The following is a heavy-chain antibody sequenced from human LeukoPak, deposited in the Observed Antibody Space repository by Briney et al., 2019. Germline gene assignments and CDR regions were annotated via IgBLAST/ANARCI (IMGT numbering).Heavy chain of an antibody. D-gene: IGHD2-2*02. CDR2: IIPIFGTA. CDR3: ARSPCSSTSCHMYYFDY. Sequence: SVKVSCTASGGTFSSYAISWVRQAPGQGHEWMGGIIPIFGTANYAQKFQGRVTITADESTNTAYMELSSLRSEDTAVYYCARSPCSSTSCHMYYFDYWGQGTLVTVSS. V-gene: IGHV1-69*01. J-gene: IGHJ4*02. CDR1: GGTFSSYA.